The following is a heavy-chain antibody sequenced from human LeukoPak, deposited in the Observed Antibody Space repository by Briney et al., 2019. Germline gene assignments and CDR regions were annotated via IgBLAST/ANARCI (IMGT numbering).Heavy chain of an antibody. Sequence: GGSLRLSCEASGLTFTAFAINWVRQAPGKGPEWVSAISASGGSSFYADSVRGRFTISRDNSNNTLYLQMNSLRAYDTAVYYCAKVETSYYDGSGYYPFDSWGQGTLVTVSS. CDR2: ISASGGSS. D-gene: IGHD3-22*01. CDR1: GLTFTAFA. CDR3: AKVETSYYDGSGYYPFDS. J-gene: IGHJ4*02. V-gene: IGHV3-23*01.